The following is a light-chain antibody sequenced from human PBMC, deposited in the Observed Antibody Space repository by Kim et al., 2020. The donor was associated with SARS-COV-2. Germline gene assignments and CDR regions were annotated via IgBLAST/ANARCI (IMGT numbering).Light chain of an antibody. J-gene: IGLJ2*01. CDR1: NIGSKS. V-gene: IGLV3-21*04. Sequence: SYELTQPPSVSVSPGKTARITCGGNNIGSKSVHWYQQKPGQAPVLVIYYDSDRPSGIPERFSGSNSGNTDTLTISRVEAGDEADYYCQVWDRSSDHVVFGGGTKLTVL. CDR3: QVWDRSSDHVV. CDR2: YDS.